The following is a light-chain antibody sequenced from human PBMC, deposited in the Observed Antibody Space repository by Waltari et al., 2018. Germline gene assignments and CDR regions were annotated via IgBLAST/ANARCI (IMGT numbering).Light chain of an antibody. CDR2: GAS. J-gene: IGKJ4*01. CDR3: QQAASFPLT. Sequence: IQMTQSPSSVSASVGDRVTVTCRASQGINSWLVWYQQKPGRAPKLLIYGASSLQSGGPSRFSGSGSGTDFTLTISSLQPDDFATYYCQQAASFPLTFGGGTKVEIK. V-gene: IGKV1-12*01. CDR1: QGINSW.